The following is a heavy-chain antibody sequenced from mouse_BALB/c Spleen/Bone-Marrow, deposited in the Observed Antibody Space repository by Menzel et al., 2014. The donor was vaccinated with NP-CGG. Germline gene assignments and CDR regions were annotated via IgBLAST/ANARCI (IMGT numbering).Heavy chain of an antibody. D-gene: IGHD2-4*01. CDR2: IYPGDDDT. CDR1: GYAFSSYW. V-gene: IGHV1-80*01. J-gene: IGHJ2*01. CDR3: TRRYYDYDVRYFDY. Sequence: QVHVKQSEAELVRPGSSVKISCKASGYAFSSYWLNWVKQRPGQGLEWIGQIYPGDDDTNYNGKFKGKATLTADKSSSTAYMQLSSLTSEDSAVYFCTRRYYDYDVRYFDYWGQGTTLTVSS.